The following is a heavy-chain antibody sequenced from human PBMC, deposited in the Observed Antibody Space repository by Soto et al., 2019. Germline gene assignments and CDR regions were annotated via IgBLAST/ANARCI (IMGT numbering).Heavy chain of an antibody. CDR2: IWYDGSNK. CDR1: GFTFSSYG. D-gene: IGHD3-10*01. V-gene: IGHV3-33*01. Sequence: GALRLSCAASGFTFSSYGMHWVRQAPGKGLEWVAVIWYDGSNKYYADSVKGRFTISRDNSKNTLYLQMNSLRAEDTAVYYCARIRYGSGSYPPDYWGQGTLVTVSS. CDR3: ARIRYGSGSYPPDY. J-gene: IGHJ4*02.